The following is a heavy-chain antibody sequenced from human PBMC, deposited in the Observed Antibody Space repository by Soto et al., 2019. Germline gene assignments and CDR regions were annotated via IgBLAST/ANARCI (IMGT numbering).Heavy chain of an antibody. Sequence: QVQLQESGPGLVKPSETLSLTCTVSGGSISSYYWSWIRHPPGKGLEWIGYIYYSGSTNYNPSLKSRVTISVDTSKNQFSLKLSSVTAADTAVYYCARASTGGDYGAWYFDLWGRGTLVTVSS. CDR2: IYYSGST. D-gene: IGHD4-17*01. V-gene: IGHV4-59*01. J-gene: IGHJ2*01. CDR3: ARASTGGDYGAWYFDL. CDR1: GGSISSYY.